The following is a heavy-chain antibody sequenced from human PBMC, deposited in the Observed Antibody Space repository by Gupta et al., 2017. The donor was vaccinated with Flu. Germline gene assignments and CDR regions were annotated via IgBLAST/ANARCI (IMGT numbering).Heavy chain of an antibody. CDR2: IYWDDDK. D-gene: IGHD3-3*01. CDR1: GFSLSTSGVG. Sequence: QITLKESGPTLVKPTQTLTLTCTFSGFSLSTSGVGVGWIRQPPGKALEWLALIYWDDDKRYSPSLKSRLTITKETSKNQVVLTMTKMDPVDTAKYYCAHWDRPERSGWFDPWGQGTLVTVSS. V-gene: IGHV2-5*02. J-gene: IGHJ5*02. CDR3: AHWDRPERSGWFDP.